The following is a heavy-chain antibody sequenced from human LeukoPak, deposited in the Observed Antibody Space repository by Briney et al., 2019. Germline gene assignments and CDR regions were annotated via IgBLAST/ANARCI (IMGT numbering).Heavy chain of an antibody. D-gene: IGHD6-13*01. CDR1: GYTFTGYY. CDR2: INPNSGGT. J-gene: IGHJ4*02. V-gene: IGHV1-2*02. CDR3: AREKQQLVPLDY. Sequence: ASVKVSCKASGYTFTGYYMHWVRQAPGQGLEWMGWINPNSGGTNYAQKFQGRVTMTRDTSISTAYMELRSLRSDDTAVYYCAREKQQLVPLDYWGQGTLVTVSS.